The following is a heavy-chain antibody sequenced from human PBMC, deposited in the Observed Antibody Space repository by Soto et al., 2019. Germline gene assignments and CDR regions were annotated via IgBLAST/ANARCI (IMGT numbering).Heavy chain of an antibody. V-gene: IGHV4-4*07. CDR2: IYTSGST. CDR1: GGSISSYY. Sequence: PSETLSLTCTVSGGSISSYYWSWIRQPAGKGLEWIGRIYTSGSTSYNPSLKSRVTMSVDTSKSQFSLKLSSVTAADTAVYYCAASYYYDSSGYYYWGQGTLVTVSS. J-gene: IGHJ4*02. D-gene: IGHD3-22*01. CDR3: AASYYYDSSGYYY.